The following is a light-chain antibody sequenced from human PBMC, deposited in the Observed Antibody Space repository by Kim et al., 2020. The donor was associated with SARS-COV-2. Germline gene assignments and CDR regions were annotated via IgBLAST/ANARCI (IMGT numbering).Light chain of an antibody. J-gene: IGKJ1*01. Sequence: SPGESATLSCRAGQRVSSNYLAWYQHKPGQTPRVLIYGASSRVTGIPDRFSGSGSGTDFTLTINRLEPEDFAVYYCQQYASSPWTFGQGTKVDIK. CDR1: QRVSSNY. V-gene: IGKV3-20*01. CDR2: GAS. CDR3: QQYASSPWT.